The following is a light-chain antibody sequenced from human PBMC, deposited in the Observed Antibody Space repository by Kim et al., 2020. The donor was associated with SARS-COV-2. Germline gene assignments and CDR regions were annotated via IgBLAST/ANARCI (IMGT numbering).Light chain of an antibody. CDR2: GNS. Sequence: QPVLTQPPSVSGAPGQRVTISCTGSSSNIGAGYDVHWYQQLPGTAPKLLIYGNSNRPSGVPDRFSGSESGTSASLAITGLQAEDEADYYCQSYDSSLSGSVVFGGGTQLTVL. V-gene: IGLV1-40*01. CDR1: SSNIGAGYD. CDR3: QSYDSSLSGSVV. J-gene: IGLJ2*01.